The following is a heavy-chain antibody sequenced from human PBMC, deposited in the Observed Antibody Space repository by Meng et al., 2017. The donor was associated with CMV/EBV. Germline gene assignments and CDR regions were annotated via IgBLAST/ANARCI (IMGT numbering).Heavy chain of an antibody. V-gene: IGHV1-2*02. CDR2: INPNSGGT. D-gene: IGHD1-7*01. J-gene: IGHJ5*02. CDR3: ARDSPGGGTIDP. Sequence: QVQLVPSGAGVTKPGASVKVYCKASGYTFTGYYMHWVRQAPGQGLEWMGWINPNSGGTNYAQKFQGRVTMTRDTSISTAYMELSRLRSDDTAVYYCARDSPGGGTIDPWGQGTLVTVSS. CDR1: GYTFTGYY.